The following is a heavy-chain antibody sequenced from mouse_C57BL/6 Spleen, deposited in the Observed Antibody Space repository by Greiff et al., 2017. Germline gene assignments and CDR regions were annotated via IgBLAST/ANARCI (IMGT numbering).Heavy chain of an antibody. CDR1: GYTFTDHT. CDR2: IYPRDGST. V-gene: IGHV1-78*01. J-gene: IGHJ4*01. CDR3: ARCDYDLYDFYAMDY. Sequence: VQLQQSDAELVKPGASVKISCKVSGYTFTDHTIHWMKQRPEQGLEWIGYIYPRDGSTKYNEKFKGKATLTADKSSSTAYMQLNSLTSEDSAVYFCARCDYDLYDFYAMDYWGQGTSVTVSS. D-gene: IGHD2-4*01.